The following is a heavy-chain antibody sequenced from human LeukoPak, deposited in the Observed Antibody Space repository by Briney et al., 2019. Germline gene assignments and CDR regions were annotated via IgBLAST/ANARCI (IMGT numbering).Heavy chain of an antibody. CDR3: ARGVARKHYYDSSGYLEYFQH. CDR2: IIPMFGTT. V-gene: IGHV1-69*13. Sequence: SVKVSCKASGYTFTSYAITWVRQAPGQGLEWMGGIIPMFGTTNFAQKFQGRVTITADESTSTAYMELSSLRSEDTAVYYCARGVARKHYYDSSGYLEYFQHWGQGTLVTVSS. J-gene: IGHJ1*01. D-gene: IGHD3-22*01. CDR1: GYTFTSYA.